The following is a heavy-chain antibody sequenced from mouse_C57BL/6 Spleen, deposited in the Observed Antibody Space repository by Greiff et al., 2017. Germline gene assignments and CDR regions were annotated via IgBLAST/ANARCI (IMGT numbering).Heavy chain of an antibody. V-gene: IGHV7-3*01. D-gene: IGHD2-4*01. J-gene: IGHJ4*01. Sequence: EVKLMESGGGLVQPGGSLSLSCAASGFTFTDYYMSWVRQPPGKALEWLGVIRNKANGYTTEYSASVKGRFTISRDNSQSILYLQMNALRAEDSATYYCARYNDYCVDYAMDYWGQGTSVTVSS. CDR3: ARYNDYCVDYAMDY. CDR1: GFTFTDYY. CDR2: IRNKANGYTT.